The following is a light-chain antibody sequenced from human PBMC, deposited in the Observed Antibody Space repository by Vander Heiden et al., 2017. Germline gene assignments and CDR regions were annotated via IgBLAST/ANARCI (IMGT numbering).Light chain of an antibody. CDR1: QSIDNY. J-gene: IGKJ4*01. V-gene: IGKV1-39*01. CDR3: QQSYSSPLT. Sequence: IQLTQSPSSLSTSVGDRVIITCPASQSIDNYLTWYQQKPGKAPKLLIYAASNLQSGVPSRFSGSGSGTDFTLTISSLQPEDFATYYCQQSYSSPLTFGGGTKVEI. CDR2: AAS.